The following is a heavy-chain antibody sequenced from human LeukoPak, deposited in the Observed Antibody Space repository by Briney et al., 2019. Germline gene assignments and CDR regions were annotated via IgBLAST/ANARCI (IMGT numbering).Heavy chain of an antibody. CDR1: GSTFSSYG. CDR3: ARGGMRGKISYTYYYMDV. D-gene: IGHD2-2*02. J-gene: IGHJ6*03. CDR2: FSGSTGST. V-gene: IGHV3-23*01. Sequence: GGSLRLSCAASGSTFSSYGMNWVRQAPGKGLEWVSGFSGSTGSTHYADSVKGRFTISRDNSRDTLSLQMNSLRGEDTAVYYCARGGMRGKISYTYYYMDVWGKGTTVTVSS.